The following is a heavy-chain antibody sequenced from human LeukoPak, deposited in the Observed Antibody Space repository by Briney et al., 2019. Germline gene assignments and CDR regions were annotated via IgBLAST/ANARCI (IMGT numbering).Heavy chain of an antibody. J-gene: IGHJ4*02. D-gene: IGHD3-10*01. CDR3: ARASGPFDY. CDR1: GFTFSIYG. Sequence: GGSLRLSCEASGFTFSIYGMHWVRQAPGKGLEWVAVIWNDGSNRYYADSVKGRFTISRDNSKNTLYLQINSLRAEDTAVYSCARASGPFDYWGQGTLVTVSS. CDR2: IWNDGSNR. V-gene: IGHV3-33*01.